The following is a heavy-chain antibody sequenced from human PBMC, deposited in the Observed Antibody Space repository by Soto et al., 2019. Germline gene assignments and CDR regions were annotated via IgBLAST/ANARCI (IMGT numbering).Heavy chain of an antibody. CDR2: ISYNGRNK. J-gene: IGHJ4*02. Sequence: GGSLRLSCAASGFTFSFYAMHWVRQAPGKGLEWVAVISYNGRNKHYVDSVKGRFTISRDNSQDTLYLQMDSLRPDDTAVYYCARQAKIGDRSQFYFDSWGQGTPVTVYS. V-gene: IGHV3-30*04. D-gene: IGHD3-16*01. CDR3: ARQAKIGDRSQFYFDS. CDR1: GFTFSFYA.